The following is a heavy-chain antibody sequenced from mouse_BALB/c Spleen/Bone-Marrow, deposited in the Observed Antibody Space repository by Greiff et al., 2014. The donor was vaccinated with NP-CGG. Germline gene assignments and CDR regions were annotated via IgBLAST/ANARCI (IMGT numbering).Heavy chain of an antibody. CDR1: GYTFTTFW. CDR3: TRSRGYFDY. V-gene: IGHV1-69*02. Sequence: QVQLQQSGAELVRPGASVKLSCKASGYTFTTFWINWVKQRPGQGLEWIGNIYPSDTYTNYSQDFKDKATLTVDKSSSTAYMQLNSPTSEDSAVYYCTRSRGYFDYWGQGTTLTVSS. J-gene: IGHJ2*01. CDR2: IYPSDTYT.